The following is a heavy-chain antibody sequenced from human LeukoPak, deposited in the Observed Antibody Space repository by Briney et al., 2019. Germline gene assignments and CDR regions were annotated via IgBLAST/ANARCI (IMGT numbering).Heavy chain of an antibody. CDR1: GGSISSYY. Sequence: SETLSLTCTVSGGSISSYYWSWIRQPPGKGLEWIGYIYYSGSTNYNPSLKSRVTISVDTSKNQFSLKLSSVTAADTAVYYCARHPMAKNYYYYYGMDVWGQGTTVTVSS. CDR2: IYYSGST. V-gene: IGHV4-59*08. J-gene: IGHJ6*02. CDR3: ARHPMAKNYYYYYGMDV. D-gene: IGHD5-24*01.